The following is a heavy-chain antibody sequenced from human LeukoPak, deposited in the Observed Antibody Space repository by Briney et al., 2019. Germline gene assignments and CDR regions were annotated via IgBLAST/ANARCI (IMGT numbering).Heavy chain of an antibody. Sequence: PSQSLSLTRTVPGGSLSSGSYYCRWIRQPAGKGLELIGRIYTSGSTNYNPSLKSRVTISVDTSKTQFSLKLSSVTAADTAVYYCARDSRTGLNAFDIWGPGTMVTVSS. J-gene: IGHJ3*02. CDR2: IYTSGST. D-gene: IGHD1-1*01. CDR3: ARDSRTGLNAFDI. CDR1: GGSLSSGSYY. V-gene: IGHV4-61*02.